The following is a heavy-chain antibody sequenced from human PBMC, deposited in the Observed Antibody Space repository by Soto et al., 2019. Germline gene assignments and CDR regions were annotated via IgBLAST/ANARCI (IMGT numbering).Heavy chain of an antibody. CDR2: ISYDGDTQ. CDR1: EFDFSNFA. CDR3: VVGKCIFTRSSAVDH. J-gene: IGHJ5*02. D-gene: IGHD3-3*02. Sequence: QVQLEESGGGVVQPGRSLRLSCAASEFDFSNFAMHWVRQAPGKGLEWMAVISYDGDTQYYADSAKGRFTISRDNSKNTLYLQIKSLTNEDTAVYYGVVGKCIFTRSSAVDHWGQGTLVSVSS. V-gene: IGHV3-30-3*01.